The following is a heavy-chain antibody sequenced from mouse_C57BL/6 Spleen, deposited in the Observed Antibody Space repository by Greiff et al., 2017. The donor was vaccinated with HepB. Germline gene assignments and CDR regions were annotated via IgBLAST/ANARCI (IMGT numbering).Heavy chain of an antibody. J-gene: IGHJ4*01. CDR3: TRCPSSYYAMDY. CDR1: GYTFTDYE. V-gene: IGHV1-15*01. CDR2: IDPETGGT. D-gene: IGHD6-1*01. Sequence: VQGVESGAELVRPGASVTLSCKASGYTFTDYEMHWVKQTPVHGLEWIGAIDPETGGTAYNQKFKGKAILTADKSSSTAYMELRSLTSEDSAVYYCTRCPSSYYAMDYWGQGTSVTVSS.